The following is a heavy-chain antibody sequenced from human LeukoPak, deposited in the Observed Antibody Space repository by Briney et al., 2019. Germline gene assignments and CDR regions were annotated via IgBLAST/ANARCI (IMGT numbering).Heavy chain of an antibody. J-gene: IGHJ4*02. Sequence: GGSLTLSCAASGFTVSNDYMAWVRQAPGRGLEWVSVIYSGSFTHYADSVKDRFTISRDNSKNTLYLQMNSLRAEDTAVYYCARAGVLRYFGDWGQGTLVTVSS. D-gene: IGHD3-9*01. CDR1: GFTVSNDY. CDR3: ARAGVLRYFGD. V-gene: IGHV3-66*01. CDR2: IYSGSFT.